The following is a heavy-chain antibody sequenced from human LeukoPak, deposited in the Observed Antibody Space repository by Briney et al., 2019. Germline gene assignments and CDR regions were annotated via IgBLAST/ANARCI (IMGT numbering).Heavy chain of an antibody. V-gene: IGHV3-23*01. D-gene: IGHD1-20*01. CDR3: ANHRTPDRYHWNYFDY. CDR1: GFTFRNSA. CDR2: IGGHVHST. J-gene: IGHJ4*02. Sequence: GGSLRLSCAASGFTFRNSAMSWVRQAPGTGLEWVSSIGGHVHSTYYADSVIGRFTTSRDDSKNTLYLQMNSLRANDTAIYYCANHRTPDRYHWNYFDYWGQGTLVTVSS.